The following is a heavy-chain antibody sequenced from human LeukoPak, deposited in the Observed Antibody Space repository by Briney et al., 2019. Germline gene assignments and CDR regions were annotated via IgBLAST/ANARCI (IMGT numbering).Heavy chain of an antibody. J-gene: IGHJ3*02. Sequence: QPGRSLRLSCTASGFTFDDYAMHWVRQVPGKGLEWVSLISGDGGSTYYADSVKGRFTISRDNSKNSLYLQMNSLRTEDTALYYCAKDIDIVVVVAATGDAFDIWGQGTMVTVSS. CDR3: AKDIDIVVVVAATGDAFDI. CDR2: ISGDGGST. D-gene: IGHD2-15*01. CDR1: GFTFDDYA. V-gene: IGHV3-43*02.